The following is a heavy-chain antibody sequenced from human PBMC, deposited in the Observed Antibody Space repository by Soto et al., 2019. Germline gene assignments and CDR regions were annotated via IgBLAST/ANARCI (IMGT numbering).Heavy chain of an antibody. CDR1: GYSFTTYW. Sequence: GESLKISCKGSGYSFTTYWIAWVRQMPGKGLEWMGIIYPGDSDTRYSPSFQGQVTISADKSISTAYLQWNSLGASDTAMYYCARLREYDILTGYYPNCFDYWGQGTLVTVSS. D-gene: IGHD3-9*01. J-gene: IGHJ4*02. V-gene: IGHV5-51*01. CDR2: IYPGDSDT. CDR3: ARLREYDILTGYYPNCFDY.